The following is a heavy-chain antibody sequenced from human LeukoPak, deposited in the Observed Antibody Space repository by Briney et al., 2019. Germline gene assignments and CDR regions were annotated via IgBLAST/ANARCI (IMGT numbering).Heavy chain of an antibody. CDR2: ISGSGGST. CDR3: AKERGSGSSQPLDY. V-gene: IGHV3-23*01. J-gene: IGHJ4*02. Sequence: GGSLRLSCAASGFTFSSYAMSWVRQAPGKGLEWVSAISGSGGSTYYADSVKGRSTISRDNSKNTLYLQMNSLRAEDTAVYYCAKERGSGSSQPLDYWGQGTLVTVSS. D-gene: IGHD3-10*01. CDR1: GFTFSSYA.